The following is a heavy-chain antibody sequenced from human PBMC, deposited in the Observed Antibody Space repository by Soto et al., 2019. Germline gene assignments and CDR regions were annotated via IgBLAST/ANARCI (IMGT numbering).Heavy chain of an antibody. J-gene: IGHJ6*02. V-gene: IGHV1-18*01. CDR1: GYNFISHS. CDR3: ARGAFCGGAPGCRDMDV. D-gene: IGHD2-21*01. Sequence: QIQLVQSGGEVKKPGASVKVSCKSSGYNFISHSITWVRQAPGQGLEWMGRISAYNGNTNHAQKFQGRLTMTTDTSTGTDYMKLRSLTSDDTAVYYCARGAFCGGAPGCRDMDVWGQRTTVTVS. CDR2: ISAYNGNT.